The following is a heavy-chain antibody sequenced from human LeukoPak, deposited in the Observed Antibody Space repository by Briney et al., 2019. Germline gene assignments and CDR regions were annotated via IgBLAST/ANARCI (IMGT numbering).Heavy chain of an antibody. D-gene: IGHD3-9*01. Sequence: GGSLRLSCAASGFRFDNYGMHWVRQTPGKGPEWVAFIRYDGINKFYADSVKGRFTISRDNSKDTLFLQMNSLITRDTAVYYCARAGYDVLTGYSAYWGQGTLVTVSS. CDR3: ARAGYDVLTGYSAY. J-gene: IGHJ4*02. V-gene: IGHV3-30*02. CDR2: IRYDGINK. CDR1: GFRFDNYG.